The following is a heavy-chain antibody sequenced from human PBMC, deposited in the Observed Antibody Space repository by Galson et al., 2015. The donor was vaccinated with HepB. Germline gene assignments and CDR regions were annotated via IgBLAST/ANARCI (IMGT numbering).Heavy chain of an antibody. D-gene: IGHD3-16*01. J-gene: IGHJ4*02. V-gene: IGHV3-49*04. CDR3: TRETVGDFIPFDY. Sequence: SLRLSCAASGFIFGDYTMNWVRQAPGKGLEWVGFIRTSAYGRTTEFAASVKGRFTISRDDSKNSVYLQMNSLKPEDTAAYYCTRETVGDFIPFDYWGQGTQVTVSS. CDR2: IRTSAYGRTT. CDR1: GFIFGDYT.